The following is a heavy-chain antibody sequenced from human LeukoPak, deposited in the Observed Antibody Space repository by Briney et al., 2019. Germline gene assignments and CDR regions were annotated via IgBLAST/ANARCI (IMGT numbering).Heavy chain of an antibody. D-gene: IGHD2-15*01. CDR1: GYSISSGYY. Sequence: SSETLSLTCAVSGYSISSGYYWGWIRQPPGKGLEWIGSINHSGSTDYNPSLKSRVTISADTSKNQFSLKLSSVTAADTAVYYCAAYCSGGSCYSDSDYWGQGTLVTVSS. J-gene: IGHJ4*02. V-gene: IGHV4-38-2*01. CDR2: INHSGST. CDR3: AAYCSGGSCYSDSDY.